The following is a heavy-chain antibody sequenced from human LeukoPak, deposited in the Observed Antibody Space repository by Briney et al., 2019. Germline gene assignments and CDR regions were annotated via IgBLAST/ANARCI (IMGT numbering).Heavy chain of an antibody. J-gene: IGHJ4*02. Sequence: GGSLRLSCAASGFTFSSYAMHWVRQAPGKGLEWVAVITYDGSSKYYADSVKGRFPISRDNSKNTLYLQMNSLIAEDTAVYYCARDHGHSSDYWGQGTPVTVSS. V-gene: IGHV3-30-3*01. D-gene: IGHD5-18*01. CDR3: ARDHGHSSDY. CDR1: GFTFSSYA. CDR2: ITYDGSSK.